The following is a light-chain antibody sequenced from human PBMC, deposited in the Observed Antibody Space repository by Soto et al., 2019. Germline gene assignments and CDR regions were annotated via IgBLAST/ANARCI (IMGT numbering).Light chain of an antibody. CDR3: QQYNNWPRWT. V-gene: IGKV3D-15*01. Sequence: IVLTQSPGTLSLSPGEMATLSCMASQSVGSSYLAWYQQKPGQAPGLLIFGASSRATGIPARFSGSGSGTEFTLTISSLQSEDFAVYYCQQYNNWPRWTFGQGTKVDIK. J-gene: IGKJ1*01. CDR1: QSVGSSY. CDR2: GAS.